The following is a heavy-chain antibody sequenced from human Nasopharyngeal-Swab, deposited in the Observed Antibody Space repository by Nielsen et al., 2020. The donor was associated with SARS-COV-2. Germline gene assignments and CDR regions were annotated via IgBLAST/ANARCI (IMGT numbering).Heavy chain of an antibody. Sequence: SLKISCAASGFTFDDYAMHWVRQAPGKGLEWVSGISWNSGSIGYADSVKGRFTISRDNAKNTLYLQMNSLRAEDTAVYYCTAARTLWGQGTLVTVSS. CDR1: GFTFDDYA. D-gene: IGHD6-6*01. CDR3: TAARTL. J-gene: IGHJ4*02. CDR2: ISWNSGSI. V-gene: IGHV3-9*01.